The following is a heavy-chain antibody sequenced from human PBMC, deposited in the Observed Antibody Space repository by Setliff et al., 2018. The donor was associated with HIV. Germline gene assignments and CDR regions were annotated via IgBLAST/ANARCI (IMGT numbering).Heavy chain of an antibody. CDR1: GGSISSGSYY. J-gene: IGHJ5*02. Sequence: PSETLSLTCTVSGGSISSGSYYWSWMRQPAGKGLEWIGHIYTSGSTNYNPSLKSRVTISVDTSKNQFSLNLNSVTAADTAVYFCARVAYDFSTIYYYENWFDPWGQGSLVTVSS. CDR3: ARVAYDFSTIYYYENWFDP. D-gene: IGHD3-22*01. CDR2: IYTSGST. V-gene: IGHV4-61*09.